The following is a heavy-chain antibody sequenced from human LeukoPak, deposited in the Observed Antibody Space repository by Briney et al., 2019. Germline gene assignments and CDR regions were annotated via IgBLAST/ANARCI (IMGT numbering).Heavy chain of an antibody. CDR2: INTYNGNT. Sequence: ASVQVSCKASGYTFTSYGISWLRQAPGQGLEWMGWINTYNGNTNYAQKLQGRVTMTTDTSTSTAYMDLRSLRSDDTAVYYCARDPSLIVGATISLFDYWGQGSLVTVSS. J-gene: IGHJ4*02. CDR3: ARDPSLIVGATISLFDY. CDR1: GYTFTSYG. V-gene: IGHV1-18*01. D-gene: IGHD1-26*01.